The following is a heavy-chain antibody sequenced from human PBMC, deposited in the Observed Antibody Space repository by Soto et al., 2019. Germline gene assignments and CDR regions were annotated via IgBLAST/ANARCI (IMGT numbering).Heavy chain of an antibody. J-gene: IGHJ4*02. CDR2: ISGSGIST. D-gene: IGHD6-13*01. CDR3: ARVPSSSYHYFDY. CDR1: GFTFRSYA. V-gene: IGHV3-23*01. Sequence: GGSLRLSCAASGFTFRSYAMSWVRQAPGKGLEWVSGISGSGISTHYADSVKGRFTISRDNSKNTLYLQMSSLRAEDTAVYYCARVPSSSYHYFDYWGQGTLVTVSS.